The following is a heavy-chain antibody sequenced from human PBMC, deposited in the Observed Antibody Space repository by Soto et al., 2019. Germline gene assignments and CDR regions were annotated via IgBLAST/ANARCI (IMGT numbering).Heavy chain of an antibody. V-gene: IGHV4-4*02. D-gene: IGHD3-16*01. J-gene: IGHJ4*01. Sequence: QVQLQESGPGLVMPSGTLSLTCAVSGASITSSEWWNWVRQPPGRGLEWIGEIYHGGTTIYNPSLKSRVTRSVDESKNLFTLKMTAVTVADTAVYYCARDLKAPTHAWAFDYWGHGTLVTVSS. CDR3: ARDLKAPTHAWAFDY. CDR2: IYHGGTT. CDR1: GASITSSEW.